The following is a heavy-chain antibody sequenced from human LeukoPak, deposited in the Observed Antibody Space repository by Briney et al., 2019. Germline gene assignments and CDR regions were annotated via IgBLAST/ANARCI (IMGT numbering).Heavy chain of an antibody. J-gene: IGHJ6*03. V-gene: IGHV4-4*07. CDR2: IYTSGST. CDR3: ASVLGGDCPRGYYDYMDG. D-gene: IGHD2-21*02. Sequence: PSETLSLTCSVSGGSISSYYWSWIRQPAGKGLEWIGRIYTSGSTKYNPSLKSRVTISVDKSKNQFSLKLSSVTAADTAVYYCASVLGGDCPRGYYDYMDGWGKGTTVTVCS. CDR1: GGSISSYY.